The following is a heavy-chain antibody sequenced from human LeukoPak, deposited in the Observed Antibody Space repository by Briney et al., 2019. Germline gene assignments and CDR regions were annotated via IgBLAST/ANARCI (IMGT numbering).Heavy chain of an antibody. CDR1: GVTFSGSA. CDR3: TRPVEIDNWFDP. CDR2: IRSKANSYAT. V-gene: IGHV3-73*01. J-gene: IGHJ5*02. Sequence: GGSLKLSCAASGVTFSGSAMHWGRQVSGKGLWWGGRIRSKANSYATAYAASGKGRFTIARYDSKNTAYLQMNSMKTEDTAVYYCTRPVEIDNWFDPWGQGTLVTVSS. D-gene: IGHD5-24*01.